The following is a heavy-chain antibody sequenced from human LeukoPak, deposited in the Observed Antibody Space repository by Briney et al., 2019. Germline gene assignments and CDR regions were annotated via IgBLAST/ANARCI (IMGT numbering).Heavy chain of an antibody. J-gene: IGHJ4*02. CDR2: NSSSGSTI. CDR1: TFTLSDYY. CDR3: ARDLNGNLGGFFDY. D-gene: IGHD1-7*01. V-gene: IGHV3-11*01. Sequence: PGGSLRLSCAASTFTLSDYYMTWIRQAPGKGLEWVSYNSSSGSTIYYADSVKGRFTISRDNAKNSLYLQMNSLRVEDTAVYYCARDLNGNLGGFFDYWGQGTLVTVSS.